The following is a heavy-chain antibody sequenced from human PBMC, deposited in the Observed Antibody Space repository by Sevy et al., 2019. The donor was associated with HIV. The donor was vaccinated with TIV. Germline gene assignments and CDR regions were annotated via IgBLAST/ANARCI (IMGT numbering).Heavy chain of an antibody. CDR2: VYYGGSN. CDR1: GGSIGSNSFY. Sequence: SETLSLTCSVSGGSIGSNSFYWGWIRQPPGKELEWIGTVYYGGSNYYNPSLRSRVTISVDASKKQFSLKLSSVTAADTTVYYCARQKVRSAYYYDTSGRQGKADFDSWGQGTLVTVSS. D-gene: IGHD3-22*01. V-gene: IGHV4-39*01. CDR3: ARQKVRSAYYYDTSGRQGKADFDS. J-gene: IGHJ4*02.